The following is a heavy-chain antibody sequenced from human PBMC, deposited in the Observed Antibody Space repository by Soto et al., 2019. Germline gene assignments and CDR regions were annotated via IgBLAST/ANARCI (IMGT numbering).Heavy chain of an antibody. D-gene: IGHD4-17*01. CDR2: ISYDGSNK. CDR3: AKDSSVTPDYYYYGMDV. Sequence: QVQLVESGGGVVQPGRSLRLSCAASGFTFSSYGMHWVRQAPGKGLEWVAVISYDGSNKYYADSVKGRFTISRDNSKNTLYLQMNRLRAEDTAVYYCAKDSSVTPDYYYYGMDVWGQGTTVTVSS. CDR1: GFTFSSYG. J-gene: IGHJ6*02. V-gene: IGHV3-30*18.